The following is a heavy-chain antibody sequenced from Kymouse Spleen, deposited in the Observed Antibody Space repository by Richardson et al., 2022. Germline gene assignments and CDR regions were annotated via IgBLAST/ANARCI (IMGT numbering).Heavy chain of an antibody. V-gene: IGHV4-34*01. D-gene: IGHD3-10*01. Sequence: QVQLQQWGAGLLKPSETLSLTCAVYGGSFSGYYWSWIRQPPGKGLEWIGEINHSGSTNYNPSLKSRVTISVDTSKNQFSLKLSSVTAADTAVYYCARYYYGSGSDAFDIWGQGTMVTVSS. J-gene: IGHJ3*02. CDR3: ARYYYGSGSDAFDI. CDR1: GGSFSGYY. CDR2: INHSGST.